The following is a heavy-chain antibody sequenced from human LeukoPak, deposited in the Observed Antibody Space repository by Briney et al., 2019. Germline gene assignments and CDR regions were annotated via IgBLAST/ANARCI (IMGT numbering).Heavy chain of an antibody. CDR3: AKDIAAAGGPCAY. Sequence: PGGSLRLSCAASGLTVSGNYMSWVRQAPGKGLEWVALIRSDGSDKYYADSVKGRFTISRDNSKNTLFLQMNSLRAEDTAVYYCAKDIAAAGGPCAYWGRGTLVTVSS. CDR1: GLTVSGNY. D-gene: IGHD6-13*01. J-gene: IGHJ4*02. CDR2: IRSDGSDK. V-gene: IGHV3-30*02.